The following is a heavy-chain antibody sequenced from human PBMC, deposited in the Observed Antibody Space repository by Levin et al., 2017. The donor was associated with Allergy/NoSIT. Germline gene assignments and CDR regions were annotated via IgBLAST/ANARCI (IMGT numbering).Heavy chain of an antibody. Sequence: GESLKISCKGSGYSFTNHWIGWVRQMPGKGLEWMGIIYPGDSDTRYSPSFQGQVTISVDKSISTAYLQWSSLKASDTAMYYCASSWEPYESSAYYDAFDIWGQGTMVTVSS. V-gene: IGHV5-51*01. CDR3: ASSWEPYESSAYYDAFDI. J-gene: IGHJ3*02. D-gene: IGHD3-22*01. CDR2: IYPGDSDT. CDR1: GYSFTNHW.